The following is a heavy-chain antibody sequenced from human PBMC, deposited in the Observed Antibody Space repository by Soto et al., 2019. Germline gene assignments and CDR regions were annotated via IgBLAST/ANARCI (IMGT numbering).Heavy chain of an antibody. V-gene: IGHV3-7*01. J-gene: IGHJ6*03. CDR1: GFTFSSYW. CDR2: IKQDGSEK. Sequence: GGSLRLSCAASGFTFSSYWMSWVRQAPGKGLEWVANIKQDGSEKYYVDSVKGRFTISRDNAKNSLYLQMNSLRAEDTAVYYCASPPWSGHHYYYYMDVWGKGTTVTVSS. D-gene: IGHD3-3*01. CDR3: ASPPWSGHHYYYYMDV.